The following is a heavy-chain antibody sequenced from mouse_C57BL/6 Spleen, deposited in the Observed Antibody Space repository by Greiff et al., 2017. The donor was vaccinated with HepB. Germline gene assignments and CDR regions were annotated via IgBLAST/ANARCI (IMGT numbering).Heavy chain of an antibody. J-gene: IGHJ2*01. D-gene: IGHD2-4*01. CDR2: IDPSDSYT. CDR3: ARRGVYDYDVCFDY. Sequence: QVQLQQPGAELVKPGASVKLSCKASGYTFTSYWMQWVKQRPGQGLEWIGEIDPSDSYTNYNQKFKGKATLTVDTSSSTAYMQLSSLTSEDSAVYYCARRGVYDYDVCFDYWGQGTTLTVSS. V-gene: IGHV1-50*01. CDR1: GYTFTSYW.